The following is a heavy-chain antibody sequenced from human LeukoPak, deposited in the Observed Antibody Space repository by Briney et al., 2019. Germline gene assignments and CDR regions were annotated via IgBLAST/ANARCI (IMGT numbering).Heavy chain of an antibody. Sequence: GGSLRLSCAASGFTFSNAWMSWVRQAPGKGLERVGLIKSKTDGGTTDYAAPVKGRFTISRDESENTLYLQMNSLRAEDTAVYYCAKDRDYYGYSGYYTFDYWGQGTLVTVSS. D-gene: IGHD5-12*01. CDR1: GFTFSNAW. V-gene: IGHV3-15*01. J-gene: IGHJ4*02. CDR3: AKDRDYYGYSGYYTFDY. CDR2: IKSKTDGGTT.